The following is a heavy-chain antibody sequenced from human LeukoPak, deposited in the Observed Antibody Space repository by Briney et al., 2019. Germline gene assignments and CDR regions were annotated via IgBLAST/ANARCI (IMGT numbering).Heavy chain of an antibody. V-gene: IGHV3-30-3*01. CDR2: ISYDGSNK. Sequence: PGRSLRLSCAASGFTFSSYAMHWVRQAPGKGLEWVAVISYDGSNKYYADSVKGRFTISRDNSKNTLYLQRNSLRAEDTAVYYCARGNGISDYWGEGTLVTVSS. J-gene: IGHJ4*02. CDR1: GFTFSSYA. D-gene: IGHD2-8*01. CDR3: ARGNGISDY.